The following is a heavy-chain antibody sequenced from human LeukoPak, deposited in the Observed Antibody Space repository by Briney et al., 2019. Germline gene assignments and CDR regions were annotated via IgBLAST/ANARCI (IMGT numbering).Heavy chain of an antibody. J-gene: IGHJ4*02. CDR3: ARADSSGYYILDY. Sequence: ASVKVSCKVSGYALSELSMHWVRQAPGEGLEWMGGFDPEDAEKIYAQKFQGRVTMTEDTSTDTAYMELSSLRSEDTAVYYCARADSSGYYILDYWGQGTLVTVSS. D-gene: IGHD3-22*01. CDR2: FDPEDAEK. CDR1: GYALSELS. V-gene: IGHV1-24*01.